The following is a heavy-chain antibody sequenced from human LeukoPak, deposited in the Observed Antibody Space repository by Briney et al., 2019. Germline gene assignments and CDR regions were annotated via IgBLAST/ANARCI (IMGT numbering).Heavy chain of an antibody. CDR3: ARAGIAVAGNLGADFDY. CDR2: IYTSGST. CDR1: GGSISSYY. Sequence: TSETLSLTCTVPGGSISSYYWSWIRQPAGKGLEWIGRIYTSGSTNYNPSLKSRVTMSVDTSKNQFSLKLSSVTAADTAVYYCARAGIAVAGNLGADFDYWGQGTLVTVSS. J-gene: IGHJ4*02. D-gene: IGHD6-19*01. V-gene: IGHV4-4*07.